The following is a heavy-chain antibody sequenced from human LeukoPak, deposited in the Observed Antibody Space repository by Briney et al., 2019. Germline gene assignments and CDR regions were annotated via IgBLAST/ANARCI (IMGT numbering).Heavy chain of an antibody. V-gene: IGHV3-53*01. D-gene: IGHD3-16*01. Sequence: PGGSLRLSCAASGFTVSSNYMSWVRQAPGKGLEWVSVIYSGGSTYYADSVKGRFTISRDNSKNTLYLQMNSLRAEDTAVYYCARGGGLRLGEFPAILAVWGQGTTVTVSS. CDR2: IYSGGST. CDR3: ARGGGLRLGEFPAILAV. CDR1: GFTVSSNY. J-gene: IGHJ6*02.